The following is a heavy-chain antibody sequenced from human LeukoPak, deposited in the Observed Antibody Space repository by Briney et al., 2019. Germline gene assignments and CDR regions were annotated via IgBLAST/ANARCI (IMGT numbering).Heavy chain of an antibody. D-gene: IGHD4-23*01. CDR1: GFTFSSYG. Sequence: GGSLRLSCVASGFTFSSYGMHWVRQAPGKGLEWVAFMRNDGSNEYYVDSVKGRFTISRDNSKNTLYLRMNSLRAEDTAVYYCARGDDYGGNYFDYWGQGTLVTVSS. J-gene: IGHJ4*02. V-gene: IGHV3-30*02. CDR2: MRNDGSNE. CDR3: ARGDDYGGNYFDY.